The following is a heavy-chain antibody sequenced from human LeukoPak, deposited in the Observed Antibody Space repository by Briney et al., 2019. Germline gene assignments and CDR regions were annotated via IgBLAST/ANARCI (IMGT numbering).Heavy chain of an antibody. D-gene: IGHD3-16*02. CDR3: AKDIELSI. J-gene: IGHJ3*02. CDR2: IGSVGHST. Sequence: GRSLRLSCAASGFRFSDAAMTWVRQAPGKGLEWVSLIGSVGHSTYYGDSVKGRFTISRDNSKNTLSLQMNSLRVEDTAIYYCAKDIELSILGLGTMVTVSS. V-gene: IGHV3-23*01. CDR1: GFRFSDAA.